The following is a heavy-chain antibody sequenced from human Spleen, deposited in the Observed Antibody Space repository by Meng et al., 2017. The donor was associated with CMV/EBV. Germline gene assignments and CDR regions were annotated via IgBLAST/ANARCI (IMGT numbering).Heavy chain of an antibody. D-gene: IGHD1-20*01. V-gene: IGHV3-7*01. J-gene: IGHJ4*02. Sequence: GESLKISCATSGFIFNNYWMSWVRQAPGKGLEWVANIKQDGSEKHYVDSVKGRFTISRDNAKNSLHLQVNSLRAEDTAVYYCAKDRYNWNDEYDYWGQGTLVTVSS. CDR2: IKQDGSEK. CDR1: GFIFNNYW. CDR3: AKDRYNWNDEYDY.